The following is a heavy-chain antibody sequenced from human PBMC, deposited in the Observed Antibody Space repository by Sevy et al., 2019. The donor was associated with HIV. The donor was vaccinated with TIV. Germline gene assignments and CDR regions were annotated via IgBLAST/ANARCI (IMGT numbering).Heavy chain of an antibody. CDR1: GGTFSNYA. J-gene: IGHJ4*02. CDR3: ARGRIANPYDY. D-gene: IGHD6-13*01. V-gene: IGHV1-69*13. CDR2: IIPIFGTA. Sequence: ASVKVSCKDSGGTFSNYAISWVRQAPGQGLEWMGGIIPIFGTANYAQKFQGRVTISADESTSTAYMELSSLRSEDTAVYYCARGRIANPYDYWGQGTLVTVSS.